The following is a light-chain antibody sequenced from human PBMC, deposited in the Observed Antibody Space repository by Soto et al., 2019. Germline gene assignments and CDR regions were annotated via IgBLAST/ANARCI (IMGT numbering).Light chain of an antibody. CDR1: QSTSSN. CDR2: RTA. CDR3: QQYNNWSRAT. J-gene: IGKJ4*01. Sequence: VMTQSPATLSVSPGERATLSRRASQSTSSNFAWYQQKPGQAPRLLMFRTASGAPRFPARFSSSGSGTEFNLTISSLQSEDFGVYYCQQYNNWSRATFGGGTKVDIK. V-gene: IGKV3-15*01.